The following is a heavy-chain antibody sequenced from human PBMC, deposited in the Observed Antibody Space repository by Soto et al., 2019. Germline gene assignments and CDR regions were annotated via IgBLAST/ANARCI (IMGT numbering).Heavy chain of an antibody. CDR3: ARDMRVAFGIVVVPAAIGNYYYYGMDV. CDR1: CYTFTSYG. Sequence: SVKVSFKASCYTFTSYGISWVRQAPGQGLEWMGWISAYNGNTNYAQKLQGRVTMTTDTSTSTAYMELRSLRSDDTAVYYCARDMRVAFGIVVVPAAIGNYYYYGMDVWGQGTTVTVSS. CDR2: ISAYNGNT. D-gene: IGHD2-2*01. J-gene: IGHJ6*02. V-gene: IGHV1-18*01.